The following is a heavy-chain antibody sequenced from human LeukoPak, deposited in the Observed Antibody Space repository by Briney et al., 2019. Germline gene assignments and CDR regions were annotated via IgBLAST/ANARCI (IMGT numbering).Heavy chain of an antibody. CDR2: ISSGSSAI. CDR1: GFTFSTYS. V-gene: IGHV3-21*01. Sequence: GGSLRLSCAASGFTFSTYSMNWVRQAPGKGLEWVSSISSGSSAIYYADSVKGRITISRDNAKNSLFLQMNSLRAEDTAVYYCTRRYCTDGVRPFDYWGRGTLVTVSS. D-gene: IGHD2-8*01. CDR3: TRRYCTDGVRPFDY. J-gene: IGHJ4*02.